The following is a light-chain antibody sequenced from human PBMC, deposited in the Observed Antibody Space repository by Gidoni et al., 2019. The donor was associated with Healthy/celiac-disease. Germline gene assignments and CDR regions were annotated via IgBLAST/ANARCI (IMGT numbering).Light chain of an antibody. J-gene: IGKJ5*01. Sequence: EIVMTQSPATLSVSPGERATLSCRASQSVSSNLAWYQQKPGQAPRLLIYGASTRATGIPARFSGNGSGTEFTLTISSLQSEDFAVYYCQRYNNWPPITFGQGTRLEIK. CDR2: GAS. V-gene: IGKV3-15*01. CDR1: QSVSSN. CDR3: QRYNNWPPIT.